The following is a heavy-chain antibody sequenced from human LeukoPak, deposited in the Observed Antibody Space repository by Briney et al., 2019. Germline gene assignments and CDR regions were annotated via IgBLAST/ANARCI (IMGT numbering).Heavy chain of an antibody. Sequence: ASVKVSCKASGYTFTSYGISWVRQAPGQGLEWMGWISAYNGNTNYAQKLQGRVTVTTDTSTSTAYMELRSLRSDDTAVYYCARDGGQQLDPYYFDYWGQGTLVTVSS. CDR3: ARDGGQQLDPYYFDY. J-gene: IGHJ4*02. D-gene: IGHD6-13*01. V-gene: IGHV1-18*01. CDR2: ISAYNGNT. CDR1: GYTFTSYG.